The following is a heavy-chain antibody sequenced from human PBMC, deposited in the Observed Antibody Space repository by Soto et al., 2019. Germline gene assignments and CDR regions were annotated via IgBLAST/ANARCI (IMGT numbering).Heavy chain of an antibody. J-gene: IGHJ6*02. V-gene: IGHV3-21*01. CDR2: ISSSSSYI. D-gene: IGHD2-2*01. Sequence: EVQLVESGGGLVKPGGSLRLSCAASGFTFSSYSMNWVRQAPGKGLEWVSSISSSSSYIYYADSVKGRFTISRDNAKNSLYLQMNSLRAEDTAVYYCASLFTGTSCYGCYYYYGMDVWGQGTTVTVSS. CDR3: ASLFTGTSCYGCYYYYGMDV. CDR1: GFTFSSYS.